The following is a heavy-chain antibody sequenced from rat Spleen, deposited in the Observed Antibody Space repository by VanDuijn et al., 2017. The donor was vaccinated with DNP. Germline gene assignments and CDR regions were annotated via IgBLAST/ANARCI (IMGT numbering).Heavy chain of an antibody. V-gene: IGHV1-43*01. J-gene: IGHJ4*01. D-gene: IGHD1-10*01. Sequence: QVQLQQSGAELAKPGSSVKISCKASGYTFTTYYIGWIKQTTGQGLEYIGYINMGSGGTNYNEKFKGKATLTVDKSSSTAFMQLSSLTPDDSAVSYWARTTAHAMDAWGHGTSVTVSS. CDR1: GYTFTTYY. CDR2: INMGSGGT. CDR3: ARTTAHAMDA.